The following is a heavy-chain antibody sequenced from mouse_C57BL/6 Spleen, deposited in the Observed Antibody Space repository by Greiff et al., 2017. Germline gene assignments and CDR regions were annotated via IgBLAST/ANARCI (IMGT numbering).Heavy chain of an antibody. D-gene: IGHD1-1*01. Sequence: EVKVEESGPGLVKPSQSLSLTCSVPGYSITRGYYWNWIRQFPGNKLEWMGYISYDGSNNYNPSLKNRISITRETSKNQFFLKLNSVTTEDTATYYCARNYYGSSPWFADWGQGTLVTVSA. V-gene: IGHV3-6*01. CDR2: ISYDGSN. CDR3: ARNYYGSSPWFAD. CDR1: GYSITRGYY. J-gene: IGHJ3*01.